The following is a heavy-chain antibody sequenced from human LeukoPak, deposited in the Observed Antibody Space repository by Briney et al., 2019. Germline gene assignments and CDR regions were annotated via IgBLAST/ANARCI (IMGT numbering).Heavy chain of an antibody. D-gene: IGHD3-22*01. CDR2: IIPIFGTA. Sequence: SVKVSCKASGGTFSSYAISWVRQAPGQGLEWMGGIIPIFGTANYAQKFQGRVTITADESTSTAYMELSSLRSEDTAVYYCARGLYDSSGYPTPYYYYGMDVWGQGTTVTVSS. J-gene: IGHJ6*02. CDR1: GGTFSSYA. V-gene: IGHV1-69*13. CDR3: ARGLYDSSGYPTPYYYYGMDV.